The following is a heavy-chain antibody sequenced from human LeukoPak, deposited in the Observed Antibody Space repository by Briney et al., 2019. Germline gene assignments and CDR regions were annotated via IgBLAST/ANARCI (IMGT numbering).Heavy chain of an antibody. CDR3: ARDGLETAMVHSYYYYYMDV. CDR1: GFTFSSYS. Sequence: GGSLRLSCAASGFTFSSYSMNWVRQAPGKGLEWVSSISSSSSYIYYADSVKGRFTISRDNAKNSLYLQMNSLRAEDTAVYYCARDGLETAMVHSYYYYYMDVWGKGTTVTVSS. D-gene: IGHD5-18*01. V-gene: IGHV3-21*01. CDR2: ISSSSSYI. J-gene: IGHJ6*03.